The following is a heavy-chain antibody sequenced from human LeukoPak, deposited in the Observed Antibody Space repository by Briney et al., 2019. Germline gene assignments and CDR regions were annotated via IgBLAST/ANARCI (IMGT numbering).Heavy chain of an antibody. Sequence: GRSLRLSCAASGFTFSSYGMHWVRQAPGKGLEWVAVIWYDGSNKYYADSVKGRFTISRDNSKNTLYLQMNSLRAEDTAVYYCARKDSSGYLVPDYWGQGTLVTVSS. CDR1: GFTFSSYG. J-gene: IGHJ4*02. CDR3: ARKDSSGYLVPDY. V-gene: IGHV3-33*01. CDR2: IWYDGSNK. D-gene: IGHD3-22*01.